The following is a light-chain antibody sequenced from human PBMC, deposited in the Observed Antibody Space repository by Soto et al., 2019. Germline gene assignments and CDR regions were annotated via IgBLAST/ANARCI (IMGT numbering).Light chain of an antibody. CDR1: QSVSSF. V-gene: IGKV3-15*01. CDR3: QQYSNWPSWT. J-gene: IGKJ1*01. Sequence: EKVMTQSPATLSMSPGERATLSCRASQSVSSFLASYQQKPGQAPRLLIYGASTRATGIPARFSGSGSGTEFTLTISSLQSEDFAVYYCQQYSNWPSWTFGQGTKV. CDR2: GAS.